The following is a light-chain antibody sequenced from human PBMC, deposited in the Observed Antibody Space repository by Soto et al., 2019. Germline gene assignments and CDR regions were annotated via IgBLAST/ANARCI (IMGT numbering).Light chain of an antibody. CDR2: DTS. J-gene: IGKJ4*01. V-gene: IGKV3-11*01. CDR3: QQRNNWPLLWT. CDR1: QSVGSS. Sequence: EIVLTQSPATLSLSPGERATLSCRASQSVGSSLAWYQQKPGQAPRLLIYDTSNRATGIPARFSGSGSGTAFTLAISSLEPEDFAVYYCQQRNNWPLLWTFGGGTKVEIK.